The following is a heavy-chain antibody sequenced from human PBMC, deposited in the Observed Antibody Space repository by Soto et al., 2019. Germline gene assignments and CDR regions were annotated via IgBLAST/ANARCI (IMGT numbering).Heavy chain of an antibody. CDR2: VHHSGST. CDR3: ARGPPGITIFGVVIIDWFDP. CDR1: GASFTGHY. J-gene: IGHJ5*02. D-gene: IGHD3-3*01. V-gene: IGHV4-34*01. Sequence: SETLSLTCAVSGASFTGHYWSWIRQPPGKGLEWIGEVHHSGSTSYNPALKSRVTMSVDTSKNQFSLKLSSVTAADTAVYYCARGPPGITIFGVVIIDWFDPWGQGTLVTVSS.